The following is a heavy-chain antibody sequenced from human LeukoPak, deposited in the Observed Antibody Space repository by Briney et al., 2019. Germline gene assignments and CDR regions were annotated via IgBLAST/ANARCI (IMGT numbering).Heavy chain of an antibody. D-gene: IGHD5-12*01. J-gene: IGHJ6*02. CDR3: AAGGYDYYYYYGMDV. CDR2: FDPEDGET. V-gene: IGHV1-24*01. CDR1: VYTLTELS. Sequence: ASVTVSFKFSVYTLTELSMHWVRQAPGKGLEWMGGFDPEDGETIYAQKFQGRVTMTEDTSTDTAYMELSSLRSEDTAVYYCAAGGYDYYYYYGMDVWGQGTTVTVS.